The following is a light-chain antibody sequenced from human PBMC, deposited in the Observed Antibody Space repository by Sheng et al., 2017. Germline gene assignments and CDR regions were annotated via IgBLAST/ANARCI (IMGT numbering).Light chain of an antibody. CDR1: QSVSNN. Sequence: TQSPGTLSLSPGEGATLSCGASQSVSNNLAWYQQKPGKAPKLLVYAASILESGVPSRFRGSVSGTEYTLTISSLQPEDFTTYYCLQYYTSPRSFGPGTKVEIK. CDR3: LQYYTSPRS. CDR2: AAS. V-gene: IGKV1-NL1*01. J-gene: IGKJ1*01.